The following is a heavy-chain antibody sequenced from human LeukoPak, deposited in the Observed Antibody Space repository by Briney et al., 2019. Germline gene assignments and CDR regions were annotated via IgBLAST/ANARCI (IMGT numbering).Heavy chain of an antibody. J-gene: IGHJ4*02. CDR2: ISGSGGST. CDR1: GFTFSSYA. CDR3: AKAPYSSGFYTYFDY. Sequence: GGSLRLSCAASGFTFSSYAMSWVRQAPGKGLEWVSAISGSGGSTYYADSVKGRFTISRDNSKNTLYLQTSSLRAEDTAVYYCAKAPYSSGFYTYFDYWDQGTLVTVSS. V-gene: IGHV3-23*01. D-gene: IGHD6-19*01.